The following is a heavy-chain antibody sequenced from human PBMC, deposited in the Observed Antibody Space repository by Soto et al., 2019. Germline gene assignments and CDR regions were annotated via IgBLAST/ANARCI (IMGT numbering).Heavy chain of an antibody. V-gene: IGHV1-69*01. Sequence: QVQLVQSGAEVKKPGSSVKVSCKASGGTFSSYAISWVRQAPGQGLEWMGGIIPIFGTANYAQKFQGRVTITADESTSTADMELSSLRAEDTAVYYCARMTGSSGGDWGEGFYQYYFDYWGQGTLVTVSS. D-gene: IGHD6-19*01. CDR2: IIPIFGTA. CDR3: ARMTGSSGGDWGEGFYQYYFDY. J-gene: IGHJ4*02. CDR1: GGTFSSYA.